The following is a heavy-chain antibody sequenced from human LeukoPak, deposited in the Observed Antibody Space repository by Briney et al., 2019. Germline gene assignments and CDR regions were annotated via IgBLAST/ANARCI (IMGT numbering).Heavy chain of an antibody. CDR1: GFTFRSYG. J-gene: IGHJ4*02. D-gene: IGHD1-26*01. Sequence: GGSLRLSCAASGFTFRSYGMNWVRQAPGKGLEWVPYITSSGSTIYYADSVKGRFTISRDNAKTSLYLQMNSLRAEDTAVYYCASEFIVGATFDYWGQGTLVTVSS. CDR2: ITSSGSTI. CDR3: ASEFIVGATFDY. V-gene: IGHV3-48*03.